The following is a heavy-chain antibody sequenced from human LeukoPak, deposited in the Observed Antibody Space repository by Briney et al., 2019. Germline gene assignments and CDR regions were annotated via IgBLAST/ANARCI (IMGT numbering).Heavy chain of an antibody. CDR3: AKYRSGTWSIDY. D-gene: IGHD6-13*01. Sequence: GGALRLSCVASGFTFSRSGMHWVRPAPGKGLEWVAVISHNVSSKHCADSVKGRFTISRDNSKNTLYLQMNSLRTEDTAVYYCAKYRSGTWSIDYWGQGTLVTVSS. J-gene: IGHJ4*02. CDR1: GFTFSRSG. CDR2: ISHNVSSK. V-gene: IGHV3-30*18.